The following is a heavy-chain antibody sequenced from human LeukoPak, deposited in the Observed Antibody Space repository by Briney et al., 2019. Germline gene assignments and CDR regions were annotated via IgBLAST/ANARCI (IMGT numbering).Heavy chain of an antibody. D-gene: IGHD6-19*01. CDR1: GFTFSSYA. V-gene: IGHV3-30-3*01. CDR3: AKDGRIAVADALGY. J-gene: IGHJ4*02. CDR2: ISYDGSNK. Sequence: PGRSLRLSCAASGFTFSSYAMHWVRQAPGKGLEWVAVISYDGSNKYYADSVKGRFTISRDNSKNTLYLQMNSLRAEDTAVYYCAKDGRIAVADALGYWGQGTLVTVSS.